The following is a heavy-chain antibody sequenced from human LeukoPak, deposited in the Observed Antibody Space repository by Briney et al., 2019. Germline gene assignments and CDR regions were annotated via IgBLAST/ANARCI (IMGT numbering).Heavy chain of an antibody. J-gene: IGHJ4*02. CDR2: MNPNSGNT. CDR1: GYTFTSYD. D-gene: IGHD3-22*01. Sequence: ASVKVSCKASGYTFTSYDINWVRQATGQGLEWMGWMNPNSGNTGYAQKFQGRVTITRNTSISTAYMELSSLRSEDTAVYYCARGPPMYSYGSSAYHYDYFEYWGQGTLVTVSS. CDR3: ARGPPMYSYGSSAYHYDYFEY. V-gene: IGHV1-8*03.